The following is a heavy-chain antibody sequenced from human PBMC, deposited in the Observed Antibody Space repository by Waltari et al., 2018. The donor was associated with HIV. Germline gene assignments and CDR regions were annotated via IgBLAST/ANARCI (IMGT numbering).Heavy chain of an antibody. V-gene: IGHV4-59*01. CDR2: IYYSGLT. CDR1: VCPTSRSY. J-gene: IGHJ4*02. Sequence: QVQLQESGPGLAKPSETLSPSCTVAVCPTSRSYWRWIRPPPGKGLEWIGYIYYSGLTTYTPSLNSRVTISVDTSKNQFSLKLSSVTAADTAVYYCARDLGESSSWFGGVIGHWGQGILVTVSS. D-gene: IGHD6-13*01. CDR3: ARDLGESSSWFGGVIGH.